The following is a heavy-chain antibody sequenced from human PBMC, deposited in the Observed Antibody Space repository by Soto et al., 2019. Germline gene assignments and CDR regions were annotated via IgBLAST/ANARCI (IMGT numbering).Heavy chain of an antibody. V-gene: IGHV4-30-4*01. Sequence: QVQLQESGPGLVKPSQTLSLTCTVSGASISSGDYYWTWIRQPPGKGLEWIGSIYYSGSTYYNPSLKSRVTISEDTSNNQFSLKLSSVTAADTAVYYCARASYDSSTYYLDYWGQGTLVTVSS. CDR1: GASISSGDYY. D-gene: IGHD3-22*01. J-gene: IGHJ4*02. CDR2: IYYSGST. CDR3: ARASYDSSTYYLDY.